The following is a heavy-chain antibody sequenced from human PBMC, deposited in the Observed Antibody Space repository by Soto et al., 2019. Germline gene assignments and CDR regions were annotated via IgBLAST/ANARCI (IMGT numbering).Heavy chain of an antibody. CDR3: ASVNSRDGYNYSDAFDI. CDR1: GGSISSYY. V-gene: IGHV4-59*01. D-gene: IGHD5-12*01. Sequence: PSETLSLTCTVSGGSISSYYWSWIRQPPGKGLEWLGYIYYSGSTNYNPSLKSRVTISVDTSKNQFSLKLSSVTAADTAVYYCASVNSRDGYNYSDAFDIWGQGTMVTVSS. CDR2: IYYSGST. J-gene: IGHJ3*02.